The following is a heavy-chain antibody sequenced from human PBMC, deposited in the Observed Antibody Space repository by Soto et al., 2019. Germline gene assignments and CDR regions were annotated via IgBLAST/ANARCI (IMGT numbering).Heavy chain of an antibody. D-gene: IGHD6-13*01. CDR1: GYSFAGYW. V-gene: IGHV5-51*01. J-gene: IGHJ5*02. Sequence: VQLVQSGAEVKKPGESLKISCKGSGYSFAGYWIAWVRQMPGKGLEWMGIIYPDNSDTRYSRSFQGQVTISADKSISTAYLQWSSLKASDTAVYYCARQGATAATSRLIWFDPWGQGTLVTVSS. CDR2: IYPDNSDT. CDR3: ARQGATAATSRLIWFDP.